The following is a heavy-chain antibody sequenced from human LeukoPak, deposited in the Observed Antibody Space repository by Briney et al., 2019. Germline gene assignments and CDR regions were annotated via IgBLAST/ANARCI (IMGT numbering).Heavy chain of an antibody. Sequence: ASVKVSFEASGYTFTGYYMHWVRQAPGQGLEWMGWINPNSGGANYAQKFQGRVTMTRDTSISTAYMELSRLRSDDTAVYYCATDSGYDLIGGYYFDYWGQGTLATVSS. D-gene: IGHD5-12*01. CDR1: GYTFTGYY. CDR2: INPNSGGA. V-gene: IGHV1-2*02. J-gene: IGHJ4*02. CDR3: ATDSGYDLIGGYYFDY.